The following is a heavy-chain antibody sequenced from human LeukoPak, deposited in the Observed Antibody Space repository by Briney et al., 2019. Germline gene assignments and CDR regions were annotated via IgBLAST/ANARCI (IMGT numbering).Heavy chain of an antibody. J-gene: IGHJ5*02. CDR3: ARDKSSSWYLDWFDP. D-gene: IGHD6-13*01. CDR2: ISSSGSTI. Sequence: GGSLRLSCVASGFTFSAYWMSWIRQAPGKGLEWVSYISSSGSTIYYADSVKGRFTISRDNAKNSLYLQMNSLRAEDTAVYYCARDKSSSWYLDWFDPWGQGTLVTVSS. CDR1: GFTFSAYW. V-gene: IGHV3-11*04.